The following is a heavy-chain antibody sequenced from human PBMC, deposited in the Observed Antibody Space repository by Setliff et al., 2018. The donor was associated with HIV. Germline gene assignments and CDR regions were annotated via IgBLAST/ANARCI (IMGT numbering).Heavy chain of an antibody. CDR3: ARDRIPKRGYTYREPDFDS. CDR1: GHTFTSHT. V-gene: IGHV1-3*04. Sequence: ASVKVSCKASGHTFTSHTIHWVRQAPGQGLEWMGWINTGNGNTKYSQKFQDRVTITRDTSASTGYMEVNSLRPEDTAVYYCARDRIPKRGYTYREPDFDSWSQGTLVTVSS. J-gene: IGHJ4*02. D-gene: IGHD3-16*02. CDR2: INTGNGNT.